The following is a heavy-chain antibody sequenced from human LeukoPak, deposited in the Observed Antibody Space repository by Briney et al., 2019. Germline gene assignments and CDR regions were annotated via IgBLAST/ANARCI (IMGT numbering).Heavy chain of an antibody. Sequence: SETLSLTCTVSGGSISGSSYYWGWIRQPPGKGLEWIGSIYYSGSTYYNPSLKSRVTISVDTSKNQFSLKLSSVTAADTAVYYCASGYSYGRWFDPWGQGTLVTASS. CDR3: ASGYSYGRWFDP. V-gene: IGHV4-39*01. J-gene: IGHJ5*02. CDR2: IYYSGST. CDR1: GGSISGSSYY. D-gene: IGHD5-18*01.